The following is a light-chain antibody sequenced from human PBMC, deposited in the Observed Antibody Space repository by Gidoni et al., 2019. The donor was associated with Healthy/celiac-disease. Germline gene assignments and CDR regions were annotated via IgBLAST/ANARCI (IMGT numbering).Light chain of an antibody. J-gene: IGKJ2*02. CDR1: QSISSW. CDR3: QQYNSIRGT. Sequence: DIQMTQSPSTLSASVGDRVTITCRASQSISSWLAWYQQKPGKAPKLLIYKASSLESGVPSRFSSSGSGTEFTLTISSLQPDDFATYYCQQYNSIRGTFGQGTKLEIK. V-gene: IGKV1-5*03. CDR2: KAS.